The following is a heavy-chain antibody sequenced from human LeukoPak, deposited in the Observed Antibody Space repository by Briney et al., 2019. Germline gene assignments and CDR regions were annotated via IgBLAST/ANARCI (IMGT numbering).Heavy chain of an antibody. CDR1: GDSMSTYY. D-gene: IGHD3-22*01. V-gene: IGHV4-59*01. CDR2: IYNSGST. CDR3: ARGVGSGYTDD. Sequence: SETLSLTCTVSGDSMSTYYWTWIRQPPGKGLEWIGYIYNSGSTNYNPSLKSRVTISVDTSKNQFSLKLTSVTAADTAVYYCARGVGSGYTDDWGQGTLVTVSS. J-gene: IGHJ4*02.